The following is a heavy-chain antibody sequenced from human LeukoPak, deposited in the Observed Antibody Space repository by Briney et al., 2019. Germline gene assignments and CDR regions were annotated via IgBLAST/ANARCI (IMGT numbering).Heavy chain of an antibody. Sequence: PSETLSLTCTVSGGSISSGSYYWSWIRQPAGKGLEWIGRIYTSGSTNYNPSLKSRVTMSVDTSKNQFSLKLSSVTAADTAVYYCARALADVGSGSYGYWFDPWGQGTLVTVSS. CDR2: IYTSGST. D-gene: IGHD3-10*01. CDR1: GGSISSGSYY. CDR3: ARALADVGSGSYGYWFDP. V-gene: IGHV4-61*02. J-gene: IGHJ5*02.